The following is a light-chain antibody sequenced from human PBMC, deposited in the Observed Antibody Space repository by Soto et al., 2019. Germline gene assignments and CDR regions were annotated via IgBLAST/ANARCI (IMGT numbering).Light chain of an antibody. CDR1: QSINTW. V-gene: IGKV1-5*03. CDR2: KAS. CDR3: QQYNSHSSYT. J-gene: IGKJ2*01. Sequence: DIQMTQSPSTLSASVGDRVTITCRASQSINTWLAWYQQKPGKAPKLLIYKASSLGSGVPSRFSGSGSGTDLTLTISSLQPDDFAIYYCQQYNSHSSYTFGQGTKLEIK.